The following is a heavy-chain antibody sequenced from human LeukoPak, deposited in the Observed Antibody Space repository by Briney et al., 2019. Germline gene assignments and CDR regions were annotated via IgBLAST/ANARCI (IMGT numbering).Heavy chain of an antibody. J-gene: IGHJ6*02. CDR3: ARSSGSTYYYGMDV. V-gene: IGHV4-59*01. D-gene: IGHD2-2*01. Sequence: SETLSLTCTVSGGSISNYYWSWIRQPPGKGLEWIGYIYCSGNTNYNPSLKSRVTISVDTSKNQFSLKLSSVTAADTAVYYCARSSGSTYYYGMDVWGQGTTVTVSS. CDR1: GGSISNYY. CDR2: IYCSGNT.